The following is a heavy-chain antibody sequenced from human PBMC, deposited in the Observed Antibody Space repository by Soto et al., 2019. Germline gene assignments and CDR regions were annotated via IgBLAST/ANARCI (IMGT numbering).Heavy chain of an antibody. CDR1: GGSISSYY. Sequence: PSETLSLTCTVSGGSISSYYWSWIRQPPGKGLEWIGYIYYSGSTNYNPSLKSRVTISVDTSKNQFSLKLSSVTAADTAVYYCARANEHLGYCSGGSCLYNDYWGQGTLVTVSS. J-gene: IGHJ4*02. CDR2: IYYSGST. CDR3: ARANEHLGYCSGGSCLYNDY. V-gene: IGHV4-59*01. D-gene: IGHD2-15*01.